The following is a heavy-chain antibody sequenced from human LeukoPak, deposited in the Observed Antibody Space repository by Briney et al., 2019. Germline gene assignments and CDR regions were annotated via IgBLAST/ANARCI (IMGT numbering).Heavy chain of an antibody. J-gene: IGHJ5*02. V-gene: IGHV3-9*01. Sequence: GGSLRLSCAASGFTFDDYAMYWVRQAPGKGLEWVSGISWNSGSLHYADSVKGRFTISRDNAKNSLYLQMNGLRAGDTALYYCAKSGSRGGSLYADWFDPWGQGTLVTVSS. CDR2: ISWNSGSL. CDR3: AKSGSRGGSLYADWFDP. D-gene: IGHD1-26*01. CDR1: GFTFDDYA.